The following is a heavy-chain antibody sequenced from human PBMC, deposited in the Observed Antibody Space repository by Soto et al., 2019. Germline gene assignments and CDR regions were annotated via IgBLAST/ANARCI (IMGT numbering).Heavy chain of an antibody. J-gene: IGHJ4*02. Sequence: ASVKLSCKACGDSFTSYGISCVRQAPGQGLEWMGWISAYNGNTNYAQKLQGRVTMTTDTSTSTAYMELRSLRSDDTAVYYCARGYLRFLEWLSGYYFDYWGQGTLVTVSS. CDR1: GDSFTSYG. V-gene: IGHV1-18*01. CDR2: ISAYNGNT. D-gene: IGHD3-3*01. CDR3: ARGYLRFLEWLSGYYFDY.